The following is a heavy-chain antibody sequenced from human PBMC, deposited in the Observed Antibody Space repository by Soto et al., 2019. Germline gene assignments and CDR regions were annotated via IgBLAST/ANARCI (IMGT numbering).Heavy chain of an antibody. V-gene: IGHV1-3*01. J-gene: IGHJ4*02. CDR3: ARVVAVPADFDY. Sequence: FQGRVTITRDTSASTAYMELSSLRSEDTAVYYCARVVAVPADFDYWGQGTLVTVSS. D-gene: IGHD6-19*01.